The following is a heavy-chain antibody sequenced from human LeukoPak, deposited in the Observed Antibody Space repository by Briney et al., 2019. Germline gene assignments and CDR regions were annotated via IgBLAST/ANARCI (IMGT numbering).Heavy chain of an antibody. CDR3: AREGITMVRGVIGYYYYMDV. CDR2: ISISSSYI. D-gene: IGHD3-10*01. J-gene: IGHJ6*03. CDR1: GFTFSSYS. Sequence: GGSLRLSCAASGFTFSSYSMNWVRQAPGKGLEWVSSISISSSYIYYADSVKGRFTISRDNAKNSLYLQMNSLRAEDTAVYYCAREGITMVRGVIGYYYYMDVWGKGTTVTISS. V-gene: IGHV3-21*01.